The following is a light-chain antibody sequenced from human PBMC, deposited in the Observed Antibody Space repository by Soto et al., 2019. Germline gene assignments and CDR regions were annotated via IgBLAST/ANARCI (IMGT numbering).Light chain of an antibody. CDR3: QQYNNWPPLT. CDR2: GAS. CDR1: QSVSSN. V-gene: IGKV3-15*01. Sequence: EIVMTQSPATLSVSPGERATLSCRASQSVSSNLAWYQQKPGQAPRLLIYGASTRATGIPAKFSGSGSGTXXTXXXXSLXSEDFAVYYCQQYNNWPPLTFGGGTKVEIK. J-gene: IGKJ4*01.